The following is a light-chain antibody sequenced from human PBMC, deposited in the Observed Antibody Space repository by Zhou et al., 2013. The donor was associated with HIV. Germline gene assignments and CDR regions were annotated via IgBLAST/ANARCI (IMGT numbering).Light chain of an antibody. Sequence: DIQMTQSPSSLSASVGDRVAISCRASQDINTYLNWYQFRPGKAPILLIYGASTLQSEVPSRFSGSASGSEFTLTITGLQPEDSAIYYCQQSYSNPLTFGGGTKVE. CDR3: QQSYSNPLT. CDR1: QDINTY. V-gene: IGKV1-39*01. CDR2: GAS. J-gene: IGKJ4*01.